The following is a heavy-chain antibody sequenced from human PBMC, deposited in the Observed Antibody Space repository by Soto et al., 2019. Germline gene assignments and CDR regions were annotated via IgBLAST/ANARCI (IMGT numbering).Heavy chain of an antibody. CDR2: ISSSSTI. D-gene: IGHD3-3*01. V-gene: IGHV3-48*02. Sequence: GGSLRLSCAASGFTFSSYSMNWVRQAPGKGLEWVSYISSSSTIYYADSVKGRFTISRDNAKNSLYLQMNSLRDEDTAVYYCARESGYYDFWSGYYTAAYGMDVWGQGTTVTVSS. CDR3: ARESGYYDFWSGYYTAAYGMDV. J-gene: IGHJ6*02. CDR1: GFTFSSYS.